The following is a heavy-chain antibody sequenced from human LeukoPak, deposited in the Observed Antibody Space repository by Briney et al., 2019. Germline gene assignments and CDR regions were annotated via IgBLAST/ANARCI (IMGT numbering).Heavy chain of an antibody. Sequence: GGSLRLSCAASGFTFSNYAMSWVRQGPGKGLEWVSAVSGSGGSTDYADSVKGRFTISRDNSKDTLDLQMDSLRPEDTAVYYCAKAAVYSNRWTPFDDWGQGTLVTVSS. CDR3: AKAAVYSNRWTPFDD. V-gene: IGHV3-23*01. J-gene: IGHJ4*02. D-gene: IGHD2/OR15-2a*01. CDR2: VSGSGGST. CDR1: GFTFSNYA.